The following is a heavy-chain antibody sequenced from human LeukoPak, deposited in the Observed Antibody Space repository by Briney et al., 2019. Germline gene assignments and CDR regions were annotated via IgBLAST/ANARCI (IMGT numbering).Heavy chain of an antibody. J-gene: IGHJ3*01. CDR2: IGGSGGST. CDR3: AKKKRELRGFDY. V-gene: IGHV3-23*01. D-gene: IGHD1-7*01. Sequence: GGSLRLSCAASGFTFSSYAMSWVRQAPGKGLEWVSVIGGSGGSTYYADSVKGRFTISRDNSKNTLYLQMSSLRAEDTAVYYCAKKKRELRGFDYWGQGTMVTVSS. CDR1: GFTFSSYA.